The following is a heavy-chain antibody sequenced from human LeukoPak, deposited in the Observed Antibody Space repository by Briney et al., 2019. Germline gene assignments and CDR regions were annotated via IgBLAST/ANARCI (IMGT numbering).Heavy chain of an antibody. J-gene: IGHJ3*01. D-gene: IGHD1-26*01. CDR2: IYYSGST. CDR3: ARDPVGGTATVNAFDV. V-gene: IGHV4-59*01. Sequence: SETLSLTCTVSGDSISSYYWNCIRQPPGKGLGRIGYIYYSGSTNYNPSLKSRVTISVDTSKNHFSLKLRSVTAADTAVYYCARDPVGGTATVNAFDVWGQGTVVTVSS. CDR1: GDSISSYY.